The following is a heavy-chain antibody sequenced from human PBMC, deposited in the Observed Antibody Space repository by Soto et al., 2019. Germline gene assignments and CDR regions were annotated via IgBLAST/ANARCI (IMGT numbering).Heavy chain of an antibody. D-gene: IGHD5-18*01. CDR2: ISYDGSDK. Sequence: GGSLRLSSGASGFTFSNYAMHWVRQAPGKGLEWVAVISYDGSDKYNANSVKGRFTIPRDNSKNTLYLQMNSLRAEDTAVSYCARDTGPNGYNYYYFCMDVWGQGTTVTVSS. J-gene: IGHJ6*02. V-gene: IGHV3-30-3*01. CDR1: GFTFSNYA. CDR3: ARDTGPNGYNYYYFCMDV.